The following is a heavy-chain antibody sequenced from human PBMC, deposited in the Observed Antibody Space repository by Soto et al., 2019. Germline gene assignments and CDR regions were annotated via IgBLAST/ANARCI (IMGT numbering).Heavy chain of an antibody. J-gene: IGHJ4*02. D-gene: IGHD3-22*01. CDR2: ISAYNGNT. V-gene: IGHV1-18*01. Sequence: ASVRVSCKASVYTFTSYGISWVRQAPGQRLEWMGWISAYNGNTNYAQKLQGRVTMTTDTSTSTAYMELRSLRSDDTAVYYCAREGSYYDSSGYYSPHYWGQGTLVTVSS. CDR3: AREGSYYDSSGYYSPHY. CDR1: VYTFTSYG.